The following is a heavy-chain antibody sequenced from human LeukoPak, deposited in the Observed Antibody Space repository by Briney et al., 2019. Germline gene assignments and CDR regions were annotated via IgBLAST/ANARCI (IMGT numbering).Heavy chain of an antibody. CDR1: GYTFTGNY. CDR3: ARGIQLSLRSFDWFSSDYYYYYMDV. D-gene: IGHD3-9*01. CDR2: INPNSGGT. V-gene: IGHV1-2*02. J-gene: IGHJ6*03. Sequence: GASVKVSCKASGYTFTGNYMHWVRQAPGQGLEWMGWINPNSGGTNYAQKFQGRVTMTRDTSISTAYMELSRLRSDDTAVYYCARGIQLSLRSFDWFSSDYYYYYMDVWAKGPRSPSP.